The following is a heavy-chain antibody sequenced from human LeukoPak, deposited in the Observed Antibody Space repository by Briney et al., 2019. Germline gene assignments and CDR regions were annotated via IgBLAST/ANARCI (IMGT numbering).Heavy chain of an antibody. D-gene: IGHD3-22*01. CDR3: ARSSYYDSSGYYY. CDR1: GGSISSYY. J-gene: IGHJ4*02. V-gene: IGHV4-39*07. CDR2: IYYSGST. Sequence: SETLSLTCTVSGGSISSYYWGWIRQPPGKGLEWIGSIYYSGSTYYNPSLKSRVTISVDTSKNQFSLKLGSVTAADTVVYYCARSSYYDSSGYYYWGQGTLVTVSS.